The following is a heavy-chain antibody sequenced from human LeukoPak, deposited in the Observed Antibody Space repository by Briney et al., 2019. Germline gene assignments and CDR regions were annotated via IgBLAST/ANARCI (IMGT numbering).Heavy chain of an antibody. CDR2: IYTSGST. D-gene: IGHD3-22*01. CDR3: ARGSYYDSSGPGYDAFDI. V-gene: IGHV4-4*07. J-gene: IGHJ3*02. Sequence: SETLSLTCTVSGGSISSYYWSWIRQPAGKGLEWIGRIYTSGSTNYNPSLKSRVTISVDTSKNQFSLKLSSVTAADTAVYYSARGSYYDSSGPGYDAFDIWGQGTMVTVS. CDR1: GGSISSYY.